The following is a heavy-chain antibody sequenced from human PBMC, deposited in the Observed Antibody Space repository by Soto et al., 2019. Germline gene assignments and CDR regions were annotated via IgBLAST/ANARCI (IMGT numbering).Heavy chain of an antibody. V-gene: IGHV1-46*01. CDR1: GYPLTSYY. Sequence: QVQLVQSGAEVKKPGASVKVYCKASGYPLTSYYMHWVRQATGQGLEWMGIINPSGGSTSYAQKFQGRVTMTRDTSTSTVYTELSSLRSEDTAVYYCAREKAGIAAAGYVVFGMDVWGQGTTVTVSS. D-gene: IGHD6-13*01. J-gene: IGHJ6*02. CDR2: INPSGGST. CDR3: AREKAGIAAAGYVVFGMDV.